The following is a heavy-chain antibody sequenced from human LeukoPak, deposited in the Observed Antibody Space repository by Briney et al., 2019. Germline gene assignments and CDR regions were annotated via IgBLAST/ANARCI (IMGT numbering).Heavy chain of an antibody. CDR1: GFTFSTFA. V-gene: IGHV3-64*01. J-gene: IGHJ4*02. D-gene: IGHD3-16*01. CDR2: ICSNGCST. CDR3: ARVGGIKLTDYFFDS. Sequence: GGSLRLSCAASGFTFSTFAMYWVRQAPGKGLEYVSSICSNGCSTYYANSVKGRFTITRDNSKNTLYRQMGSLRAEDMAVYYCARVGGIKLTDYFFDSWGQGTLVIVSS.